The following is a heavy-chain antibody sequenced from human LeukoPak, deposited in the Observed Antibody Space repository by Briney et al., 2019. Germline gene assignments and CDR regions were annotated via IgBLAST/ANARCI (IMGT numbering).Heavy chain of an antibody. CDR2: IIPIFGTA. D-gene: IGHD5-18*01. V-gene: IGHV1-69*13. J-gene: IGHJ4*02. Sequence: SVKVSCKASGGTFSSYAISWVRQAPGQGLEWMGGIIPIFGTANYAQRFQGRVTITADESTSTAYMELSSLRSEDTAVYYCASGYSYGYEGLYFDYWGQGTLVTVSS. CDR1: GGTFSSYA. CDR3: ASGYSYGYEGLYFDY.